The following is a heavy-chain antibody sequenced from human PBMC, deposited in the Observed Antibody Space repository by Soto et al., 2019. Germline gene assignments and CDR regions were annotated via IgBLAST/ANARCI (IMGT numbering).Heavy chain of an antibody. V-gene: IGHV3-9*01. CDR1: GFTFDDYS. D-gene: IGHD6-13*01. CDR3: AKETAAAGFDY. Sequence: GGSLRLSCAASGFTFDDYSMHWVRQAPGKGLEWVSGISWNSGSIGYADSVKGRFTISRDNAKNSLYLQMNSLRAEDTALYHCAKETAAAGFDYWGQGTLVTVSS. J-gene: IGHJ4*02. CDR2: ISWNSGSI.